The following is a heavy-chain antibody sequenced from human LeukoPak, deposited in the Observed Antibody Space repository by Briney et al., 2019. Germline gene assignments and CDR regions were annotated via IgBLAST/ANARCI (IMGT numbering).Heavy chain of an antibody. CDR2: ISDDGERK. Sequence: GRSLRLSCVASGFTFSNYYMHWVRQAPGKGLEWVAIISDDGERKFYADSVRGRITISRNKSKNTLFLQMNSLRADDTAVYFCAKDLSGHWCIDYWGQGTLVTVSS. V-gene: IGHV3-30*18. D-gene: IGHD4/OR15-4a*01. CDR1: GFTFSNYY. J-gene: IGHJ4*02. CDR3: AKDLSGHWCIDY.